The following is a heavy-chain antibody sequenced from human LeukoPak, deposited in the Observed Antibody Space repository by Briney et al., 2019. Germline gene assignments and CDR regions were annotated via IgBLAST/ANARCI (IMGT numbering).Heavy chain of an antibody. Sequence: GGSLRLSCAASGFTFSIYAMSWVRQAPGKGLEWVSLIRDSGDNADYAGSVRGRFTVSRDNSKNTLYLQMSSLRAEDTAVYYCAKDPASWSQGYFDYWGQGTLVTVAS. V-gene: IGHV3-23*01. D-gene: IGHD6-13*01. CDR1: GFTFSIYA. J-gene: IGHJ4*02. CDR2: IRDSGDNA. CDR3: AKDPASWSQGYFDY.